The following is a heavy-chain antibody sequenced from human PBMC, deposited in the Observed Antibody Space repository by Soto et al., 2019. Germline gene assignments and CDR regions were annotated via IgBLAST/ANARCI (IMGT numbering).Heavy chain of an antibody. V-gene: IGHV3-7*01. CDR2: IKQDGSEK. Sequence: GGSLRLSCAASGFTFSSYLMNWLRQAPGKGLEWVANIKQDGSEKYYVDSVKGRFTISRDNAKNSLYLQMNSLRAEDTAVYYCARDKTQDLIISNWLDPWGQGTLVTVSS. CDR1: GFTFSSYL. CDR3: ARDKTQDLIISNWLDP. J-gene: IGHJ5*02.